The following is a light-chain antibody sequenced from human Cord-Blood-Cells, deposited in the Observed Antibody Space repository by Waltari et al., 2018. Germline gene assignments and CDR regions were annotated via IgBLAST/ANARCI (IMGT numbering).Light chain of an antibody. J-gene: IGKJ1*01. V-gene: IGKV3-11*01. Sequence: VLPPSPAPLSLSPGDRATLSCRASQSVSSYLAWYQQKPGQAPRLLIYDASNRATGIPARFSGSGSGTDFTLTISSLEPEDFAVYYCQQRSNWPRTFGQGTKVEIK. CDR3: QQRSNWPRT. CDR2: DAS. CDR1: QSVSSY.